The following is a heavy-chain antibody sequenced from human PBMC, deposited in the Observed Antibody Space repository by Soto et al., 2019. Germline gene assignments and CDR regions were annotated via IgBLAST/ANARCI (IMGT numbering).Heavy chain of an antibody. D-gene: IGHD6-13*01. CDR3: AKDKRSLKGWGLSSSWYWDYYYYGMDV. CDR1: GFTFDDYA. J-gene: IGHJ6*02. CDR2: ISWDGGST. V-gene: IGHV3-43D*04. Sequence: EVQLVESGGVVVQPGGSLRLSCAASGFTFDDYAMHWVRQAPGKGLEWVSLISWDGGSTYYADSVKGRFTISRDNSKNSLYLQMNSLRAEDTALYYCAKDKRSLKGWGLSSSWYWDYYYYGMDVWGQGTTVTVSS.